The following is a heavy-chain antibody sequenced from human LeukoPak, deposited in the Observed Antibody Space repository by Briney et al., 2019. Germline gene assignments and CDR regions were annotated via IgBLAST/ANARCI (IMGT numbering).Heavy chain of an antibody. CDR3: ARGRGSSARLGYYYYYIDV. CDR2: VNTNTGNP. D-gene: IGHD1-26*01. V-gene: IGHV7-4-1*02. Sequence: ASVKVSCKASGYTFTSYGIHWVRQAPGQGLEWMGWVNTNTGNPTYAQGFTGRFVFSLETSVSTSYLQISSLKAGDTAVYYCARGRGSSARLGYYYYYIDVWGKGTTVTVSS. J-gene: IGHJ6*03. CDR1: GYTFTSYG.